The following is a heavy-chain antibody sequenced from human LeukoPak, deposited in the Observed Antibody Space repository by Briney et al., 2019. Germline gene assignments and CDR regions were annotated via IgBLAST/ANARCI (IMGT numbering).Heavy chain of an antibody. V-gene: IGHV4-34*01. Sequence: PSETLSLTCAVYGGSFSGYYWSWIRQPPGKGLEWLGEINHSGSTHYNPSLKSRVTISVDTSKNQFSLKLSSVTAADTAVYYCARRYFDWLRSLDVWGKGTTVTISS. CDR3: ARRYFDWLRSLDV. D-gene: IGHD3-9*01. CDR1: GGSFSGYY. CDR2: INHSGST. J-gene: IGHJ6*04.